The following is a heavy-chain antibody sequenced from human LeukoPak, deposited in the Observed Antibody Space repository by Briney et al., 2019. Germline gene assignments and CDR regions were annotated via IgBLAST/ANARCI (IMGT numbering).Heavy chain of an antibody. D-gene: IGHD6-13*01. V-gene: IGHV3-30*18. Sequence: GSLRLSCAASGFTFSSYGMHWVRQAPGKGLEWVAVIPYDGSNKYYADSVKGRFTISRDNSKNTLYLQMNSLRAEDTAVYYCAKDPVAGIPYDDYWGQGTLVTVSS. CDR3: AKDPVAGIPYDDY. J-gene: IGHJ4*02. CDR2: IPYDGSNK. CDR1: GFTFSSYG.